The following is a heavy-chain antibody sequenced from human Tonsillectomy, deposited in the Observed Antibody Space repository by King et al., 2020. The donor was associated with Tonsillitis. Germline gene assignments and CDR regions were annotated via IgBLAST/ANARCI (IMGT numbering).Heavy chain of an antibody. V-gene: IGHV3-53*04. CDR3: ARGGANDFWSGYFAY. Sequence: EVQLVESGGGLVQPGGSLRLSCAASGFTVNTNYMSWIRQAPGKGLEWVSVIYSGGNTYYVESVKGRFTISRHKSKNTLYLQMNSLRAEDTAVYYCARGGANDFWSGYFAYWGQGTLVTVSS. CDR2: IYSGGNT. CDR1: GFTVNTNY. J-gene: IGHJ4*02. D-gene: IGHD3-3*01.